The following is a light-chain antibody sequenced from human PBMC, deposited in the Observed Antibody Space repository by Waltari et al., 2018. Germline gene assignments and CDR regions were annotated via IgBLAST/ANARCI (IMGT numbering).Light chain of an antibody. V-gene: IGKV1-33*01. J-gene: IGKJ2*01. CDR3: QQYDNLMYT. Sequence: DIQLTQSPSSLSASVGDRVTITCTASQDISNYLNWYQQKPGKAPKLLIYDASNLATGIPSRFSGSGSGTDFTLTISRLQPEDIATYYCQQYDNLMYTFGQGTKLEIK. CDR1: QDISNY. CDR2: DAS.